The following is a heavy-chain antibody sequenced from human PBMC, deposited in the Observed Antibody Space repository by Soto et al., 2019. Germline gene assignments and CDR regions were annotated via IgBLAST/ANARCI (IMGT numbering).Heavy chain of an antibody. Sequence: QVQLVQSGAEVKKPGASVKVSFKASGYTFASYAISWMRHAPGQGLEWMGWISAYNGNTNYAQKLQGRVTMTTDTSTSTANMELRSLRSDDTAVYYCARDPPPPDYWGQGTLVTASS. J-gene: IGHJ4*02. V-gene: IGHV1-18*01. CDR1: GYTFASYA. CDR2: ISAYNGNT. CDR3: ARDPPPPDY.